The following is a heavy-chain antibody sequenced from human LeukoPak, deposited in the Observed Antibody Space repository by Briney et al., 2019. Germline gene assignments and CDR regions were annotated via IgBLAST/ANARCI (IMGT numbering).Heavy chain of an antibody. Sequence: PSETLSLTCTVSGGSISSYYWSWIRQPAGKGLEWIGPIYTSGSTNYNPSLKSRVTMSVDTSKNQFSLKLSSVTAADTAVYYCARDQWGYYDSSGYYYFDYWGQGTLVTVSS. CDR1: GGSISSYY. J-gene: IGHJ4*02. CDR3: ARDQWGYYDSSGYYYFDY. V-gene: IGHV4-4*07. D-gene: IGHD3-22*01. CDR2: IYTSGST.